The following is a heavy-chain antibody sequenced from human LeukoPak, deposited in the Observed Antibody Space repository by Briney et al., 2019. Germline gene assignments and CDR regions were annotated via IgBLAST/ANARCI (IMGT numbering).Heavy chain of an antibody. V-gene: IGHV3-30-3*01. CDR1: GFTFNRYA. Sequence: GGSLRLSCAASGFTFNRYAIHWVRQAPGKGLEWVAFISYDGSNKYFADSVKGRFTISRDNSKNTLYLQMDSLTAEDTDVYYCARDRNLDYWGQGTLVTVSS. CDR3: ARDRNLDY. J-gene: IGHJ4*02. CDR2: ISYDGSNK.